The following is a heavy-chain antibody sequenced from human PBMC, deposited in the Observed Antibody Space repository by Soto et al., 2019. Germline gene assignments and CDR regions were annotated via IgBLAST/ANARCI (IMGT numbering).Heavy chain of an antibody. CDR3: ARLLGGSGSFIDY. CDR1: GFIFSGYW. D-gene: IGHD3-10*01. J-gene: IGHJ4*02. CDR2: INSDGSTT. Sequence: EVQLVESGGGLVQPGGSLRLSCAASGFIFSGYWMHWVRQAPGKGLVWVSRINSDGSTTSYADSVKGRFTISRDNAKNTMYLQMNSLRAEDTAVYYCARLLGGSGSFIDYWGQGTLVTVFS. V-gene: IGHV3-74*01.